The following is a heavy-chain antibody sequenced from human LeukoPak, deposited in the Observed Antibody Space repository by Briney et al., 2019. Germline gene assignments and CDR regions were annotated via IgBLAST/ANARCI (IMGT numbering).Heavy chain of an antibody. CDR1: GDSISSGPYY. D-gene: IGHD3-22*01. CDR3: AREDYYNSGGYYLDY. J-gene: IGHJ4*02. V-gene: IGHV4-39*07. CDR2: IYYGENT. Sequence: SETLSLTCTVSGDSISSGPYYWGWIRQPPGKGLEWIGNIYYGENTYYNPSLTSRVTISVDTSKNQFSLKLSSVTAADTAVYFCAREDYYNSGGYYLDYWGQGTLVTVSS.